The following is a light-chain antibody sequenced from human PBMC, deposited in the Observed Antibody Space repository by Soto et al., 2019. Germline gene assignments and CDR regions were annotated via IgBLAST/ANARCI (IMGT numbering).Light chain of an antibody. CDR1: QSISSK. CDR3: QEYNNWRPIT. CDR2: GAS. J-gene: IGKJ4*01. Sequence: IVMTQSPATLSVSPGERATLSCRASQSISSKLVWYQQKPGQAPRLLIYGASTRATGIPVRFSGSGSGTEFTLTITSLQSEDFAVYYCQEYNNWRPITFGGGTKVDIK. V-gene: IGKV3-15*01.